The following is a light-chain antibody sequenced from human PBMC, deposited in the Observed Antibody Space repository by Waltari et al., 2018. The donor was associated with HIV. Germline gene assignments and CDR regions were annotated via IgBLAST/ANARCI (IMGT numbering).Light chain of an antibody. CDR3: SSYTSNNILV. CDR1: SSDVGTYNY. V-gene: IGLV2-14*01. CDR2: EVT. J-gene: IGLJ3*02. Sequence: QSALTQPASVSGSFGQSITISCTGTSSDVGTYNYVSWYQQHPGKAPKLIIYEVTHRPSGVSNRFSGSKSGNTASLTISGLQAEDEADYSCSSYTSNNILVFGGGTKLTAL.